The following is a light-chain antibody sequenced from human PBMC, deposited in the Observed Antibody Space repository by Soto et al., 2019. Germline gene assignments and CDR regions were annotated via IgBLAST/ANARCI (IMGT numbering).Light chain of an antibody. CDR2: EVI. J-gene: IGLJ2*01. CDR1: SSDVGGYNY. CDR3: NSYAGSNIFV. Sequence: QSALTQPPSASGSPGQSVTISCTGTSSDVGGYNYVSWYQQHPGKAPKLMIYEVIKRPSGVPDRFSGSKSGNTASLTVSGLQGEGEAYYFCNSYAGSNIFVFGGGTKLTVL. V-gene: IGLV2-8*01.